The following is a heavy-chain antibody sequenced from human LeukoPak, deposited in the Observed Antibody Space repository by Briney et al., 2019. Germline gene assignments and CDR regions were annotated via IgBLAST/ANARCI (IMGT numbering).Heavy chain of an antibody. Sequence: HPGGSLRLSCVASGFSFSNYGTHWVRQAPGKGLEWVTFMQYDGSVEFYADSVKGRFTISRDNSKNTVYLQMTSLRTEDTAVYYCANLLISYSSSVVDYWGQGTLVTVSS. CDR1: GFSFSNYG. J-gene: IGHJ4*02. V-gene: IGHV3-30*02. CDR2: MQYDGSVE. CDR3: ANLLISYSSSVVDY. D-gene: IGHD6-13*01.